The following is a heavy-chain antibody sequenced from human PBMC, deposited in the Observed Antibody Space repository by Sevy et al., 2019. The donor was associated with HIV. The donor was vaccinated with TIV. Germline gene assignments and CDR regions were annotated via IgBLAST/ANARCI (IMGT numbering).Heavy chain of an antibody. Sequence: GGSLRLSCAAFGFAYSGYGMHWVRQAPGKGLEWVAVIWYDGSNKEYADSVKGRFTISRDNSKTTLYLQMNSLRAEDTAVYYCARNRDDSSGFHMDVWGQGTTVTVSS. V-gene: IGHV3-33*01. CDR3: ARNRDDSSGFHMDV. CDR2: IWYDGSNK. D-gene: IGHD5-12*01. CDR1: GFAYSGYG. J-gene: IGHJ6*02.